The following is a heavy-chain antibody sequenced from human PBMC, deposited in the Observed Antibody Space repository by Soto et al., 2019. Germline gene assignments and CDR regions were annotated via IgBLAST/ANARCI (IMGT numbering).Heavy chain of an antibody. CDR3: ARRSAGFVMYYYYMDV. CDR1: GGTFSSYA. J-gene: IGHJ6*03. V-gene: IGHV1-69*06. D-gene: IGHD3-10*01. Sequence: SVKVSCKASGGTFSSYAISWVRQAPGQGLEWMGGIIPIFGTANYAQKLQGRVTITADKSTSTAYMELRSLRSDDTAVYYCARRSAGFVMYYYYMDVWGKGTTVTVSS. CDR2: IIPIFGTA.